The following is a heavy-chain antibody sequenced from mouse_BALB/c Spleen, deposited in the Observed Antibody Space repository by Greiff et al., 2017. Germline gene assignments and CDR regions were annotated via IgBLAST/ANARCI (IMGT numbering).Heavy chain of an antibody. CDR1: GYSITSGYY. V-gene: IGHV3-6*02. Sequence: EVKLQESGPGLVKPSQSLSLTCSVTGYSITSGYYWNWIRQFPGNQLEWMGYISYDGSNNYNPSLKNRISITRDTSKNQFFLKLNSVTTEDTATYYCARGGYGFAYWGQGTLVTVSA. CDR3: ARGGYGFAY. CDR2: ISYDGSN. J-gene: IGHJ3*01. D-gene: IGHD3-2*02.